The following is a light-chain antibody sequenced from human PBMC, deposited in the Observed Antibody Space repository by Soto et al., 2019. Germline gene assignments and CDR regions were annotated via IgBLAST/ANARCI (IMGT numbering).Light chain of an antibody. Sequence: EIGLTQSPGTLSLSPGERATLSCRASQSVPRNYLAWYQQKPGQAPRLLIYGTYSRATGIPDRFSGSGSGTDFTLTISRLEPEDFAVFYCQQYGRSITFGQGTRLEIK. CDR3: QQYGRSIT. J-gene: IGKJ5*01. V-gene: IGKV3-20*01. CDR1: QSVPRNY. CDR2: GTY.